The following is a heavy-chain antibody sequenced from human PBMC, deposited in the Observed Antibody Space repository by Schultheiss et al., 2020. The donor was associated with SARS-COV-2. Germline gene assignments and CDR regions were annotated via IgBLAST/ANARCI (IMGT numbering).Heavy chain of an antibody. V-gene: IGHV1-46*01. J-gene: IGHJ6*02. D-gene: IGHD6-6*01. CDR3: ARDRIAARLYYYYGMDV. Sequence: ASVKVSCKASGYTFTSYGISWVRQAPGQGLEWMGIINPSGGSTSYAQKFQGRVTITADESTTTPYMELCSLRFEDTAVYYCARDRIAARLYYYYGMDVWGQGTTVTVSS. CDR1: GYTFTSYG. CDR2: INPSGGST.